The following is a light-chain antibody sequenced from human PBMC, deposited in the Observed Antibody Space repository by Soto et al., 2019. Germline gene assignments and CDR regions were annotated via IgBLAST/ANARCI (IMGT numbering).Light chain of an antibody. J-gene: IGKJ1*01. Sequence: ETVLTQSPGTLSLSPGERATLSCRASQSVRSNYLAWYQQKPGQAPRLLIYNSSTRATGIPDRFSGSGSGTDFTLTIRRLEPEDFALYSCQQYRDLPQTFGQGTKV. V-gene: IGKV3-20*01. CDR3: QQYRDLPQT. CDR1: QSVRSNY. CDR2: NSS.